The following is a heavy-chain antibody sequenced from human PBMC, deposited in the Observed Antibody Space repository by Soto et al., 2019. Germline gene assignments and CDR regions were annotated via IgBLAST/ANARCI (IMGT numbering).Heavy chain of an antibody. CDR2: INSDGSST. CDR3: VRDIGRAADET. D-gene: IGHD6-13*01. J-gene: IGHJ4*02. V-gene: IGHV3-74*01. CDR1: GFTFSSYW. Sequence: PLVESGGGLVQPGGSLRLSCAASGFTFSSYWMYWVRQGPGKGLVWVSRINSDGSSTSYADSVKGRFTISRDNAKNTLYLQMNSLRAEDTAVYYCVRDIGRAADETWGQGTLVTVSS.